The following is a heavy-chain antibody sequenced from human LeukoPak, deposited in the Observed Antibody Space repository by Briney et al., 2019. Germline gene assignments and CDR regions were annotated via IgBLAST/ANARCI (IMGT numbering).Heavy chain of an antibody. V-gene: IGHV3-53*01. D-gene: IGHD3-3*01. CDR2: IYSGGST. J-gene: IGHJ3*02. Sequence: GGSLRLSCAASGFTVSSNYMSWVRQAPGKGLEWVSVIYSGGSTYYADSVKGRFTISRDNSKNTLYLQMNSLRAEDTAVYYCAREVTNYDFWSGPDAFDIWGQGTMVTVSS. CDR3: AREVTNYDFWSGPDAFDI. CDR1: GFTVSSNY.